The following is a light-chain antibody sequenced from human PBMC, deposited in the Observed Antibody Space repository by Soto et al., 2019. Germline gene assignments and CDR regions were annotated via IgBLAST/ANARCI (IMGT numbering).Light chain of an antibody. J-gene: IGKJ4*01. CDR3: QQSNSNPT. CDR1: QTISRY. Sequence: DIQMTQSPSSLSASVGDRVTITCRASQTISRYLNWYQQKAGEAPKLLIYATSTLKSGVPSRFSGSGSGTDFTLTINSLQLEDLAMYYCQQSNSNPTFGGGTKVEIK. V-gene: IGKV1-39*01. CDR2: ATS.